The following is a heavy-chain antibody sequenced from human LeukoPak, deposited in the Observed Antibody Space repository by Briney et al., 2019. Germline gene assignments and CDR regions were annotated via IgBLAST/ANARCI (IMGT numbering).Heavy chain of an antibody. V-gene: IGHV3-11*06. CDR1: GFTFSDYY. J-gene: IGHJ4*02. CDR2: ISSSSSYI. Sequence: GGSLRLSCAASGFTFSDYYMSWIRQAPGKGLEWVSYISSSSSYINYADSVKGRFTISRDNAKNSLYLQMNSLRAEDTAVYYCARDLSSGWYGSDYWGQGTLVTVSS. CDR3: ARDLSSGWYGSDY. D-gene: IGHD6-19*01.